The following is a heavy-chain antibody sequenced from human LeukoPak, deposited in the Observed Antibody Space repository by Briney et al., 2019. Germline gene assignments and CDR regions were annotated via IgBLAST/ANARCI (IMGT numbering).Heavy chain of an antibody. V-gene: IGHV4-59*01. J-gene: IGHJ6*03. CDR1: GGSISSYY. Sequence: SETLSLTCTVSGGSISSYYWSWIRQPPGKGLEWIGYIYYSGSTNYNPSLKSRVTILVDTSKNQFSLKLSSVTAADTAVYYCARDSCSGGSCYNYMDVWGKGTTVTVSS. CDR2: IYYSGST. D-gene: IGHD2-15*01. CDR3: ARDSCSGGSCYNYMDV.